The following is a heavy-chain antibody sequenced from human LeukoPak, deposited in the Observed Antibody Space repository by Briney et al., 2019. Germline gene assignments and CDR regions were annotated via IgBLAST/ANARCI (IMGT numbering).Heavy chain of an antibody. CDR3: ARDYGDYSGWFDP. Sequence: ASVKVSCKASGYNFINYGIIWVRQAPGQGLEWMGWISANNANTNYAQKLQGRVTMTTDTSTSTAYMELRSLRSDDTAVYYCARDYGDYSGWFDPWGQGTLLTVSS. V-gene: IGHV1-18*01. D-gene: IGHD4-17*01. J-gene: IGHJ5*02. CDR1: GYNFINYG. CDR2: ISANNANT.